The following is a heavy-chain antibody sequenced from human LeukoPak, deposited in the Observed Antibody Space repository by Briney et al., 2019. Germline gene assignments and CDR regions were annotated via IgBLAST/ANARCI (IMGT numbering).Heavy chain of an antibody. Sequence: GGSLRLSCAASGFTFSSYWMSWVRQAPGKGLEWVANIKQDGSEKYYVDSVKGRFTISRDNAKNSLYLQMNSLRAEDTAVYYCASAAVVAAKTDDYWGQGTLVTVSS. CDR3: ASAAVVAAKTDDY. V-gene: IGHV3-7*03. J-gene: IGHJ4*02. CDR1: GFTFSSYW. D-gene: IGHD2-15*01. CDR2: IKQDGSEK.